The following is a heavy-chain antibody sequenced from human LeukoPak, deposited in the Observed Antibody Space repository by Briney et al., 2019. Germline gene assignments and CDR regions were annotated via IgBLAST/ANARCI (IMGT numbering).Heavy chain of an antibody. CDR3: ARDCSSTIGYPDF. V-gene: IGHV3-7*04. J-gene: IGHJ4*02. CDR1: GFTFSRYW. CDR2: IKQDGSEK. D-gene: IGHD2-2*01. Sequence: GGSLRLSCAASGFTFSRYWMSWVRQAPGKGLELVANIKQDGSEKYYVDSVKGRFTISRDNAKNSLYMQMNSLRAEDTAVYYCARDCSSTIGYPDFWGQGTLVTVSS.